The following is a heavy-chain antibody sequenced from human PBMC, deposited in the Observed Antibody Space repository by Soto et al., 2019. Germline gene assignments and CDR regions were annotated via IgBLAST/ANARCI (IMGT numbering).Heavy chain of an antibody. CDR2: INPSGGST. J-gene: IGHJ4*02. D-gene: IGHD2-15*01. Sequence: ASVKVSCKASGYTFTSYYMHWVRQATGQGLEWMGIINPSGGSTSYAQKFQGRVTMTRDTSTSTVYMELSSLRSEDTAVYYCARDPGRVVAATRHQPRWTFDYWGQGTLVTVSS. V-gene: IGHV1-46*01. CDR3: ARDPGRVVAATRHQPRWTFDY. CDR1: GYTFTSYY.